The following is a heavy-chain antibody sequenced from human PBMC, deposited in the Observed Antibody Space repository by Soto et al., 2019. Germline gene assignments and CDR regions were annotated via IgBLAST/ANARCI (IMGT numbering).Heavy chain of an antibody. J-gene: IGHJ3*02. V-gene: IGHV4-34*01. CDR2: INHSGST. CDR1: GVSFSGYY. Sequence: PSETLSLTCAVYGVSFSGYYWSWIRQPPGKGLEWIGEINHSGSTNYNPSLKSRVTISVDTSKNQFSLKLSSVTAADTAVYYCARGFLWNYHSRRAFDIWGQGTMVTVSS. D-gene: IGHD1-7*01. CDR3: ARGFLWNYHSRRAFDI.